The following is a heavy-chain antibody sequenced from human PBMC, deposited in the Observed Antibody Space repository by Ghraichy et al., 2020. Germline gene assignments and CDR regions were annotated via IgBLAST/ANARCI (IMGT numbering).Heavy chain of an antibody. D-gene: IGHD2/OR15-2a*01. CDR2: IWYDGSNK. CDR1: GFTFTNYA. CDR3: ASDAENSHFGH. Sequence: LSLTCAASGFTFTNYAIHWVRQAPGKGLEWVAIIWYDGSNKFYADSVKGRFTISRDNSKNTLYLQMNSLRVEDTAVYYCASDAENSHFGHWGQGTLVTVSS. V-gene: IGHV3-33*08. J-gene: IGHJ4*02.